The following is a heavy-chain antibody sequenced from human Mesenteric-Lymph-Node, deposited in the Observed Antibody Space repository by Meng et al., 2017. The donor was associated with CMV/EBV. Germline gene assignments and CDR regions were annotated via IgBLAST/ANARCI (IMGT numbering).Heavy chain of an antibody. CDR3: AINRGGSYRFDS. J-gene: IGHJ4*02. Sequence: SCAASAFTVSSNYMSWVRQAPGKGLEWVSIIYPGGSTYYADSVQGRFTISRDNSNNTLYLQMNRLRTDDTALYYCAINRGGSYRFDSWGQGTLVTVSS. CDR1: AFTVSSNY. D-gene: IGHD1-26*01. V-gene: IGHV3-66*02. CDR2: IYPGGST.